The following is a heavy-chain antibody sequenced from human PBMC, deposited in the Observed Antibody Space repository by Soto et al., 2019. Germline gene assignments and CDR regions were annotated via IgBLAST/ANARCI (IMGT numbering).Heavy chain of an antibody. CDR2: IYYSGST. J-gene: IGHJ4*02. Sequence: SETLSLTCTVSGGSISSGDYYWSWIRQPPGKGLEWIGYIYYSGSTYYNPSLKSRVTISVDTSKNQFSLKLSSVTAADTAVYYCARDIMATTPYFDYWGQGTLVTVSS. CDR3: ARDIMATTPYFDY. D-gene: IGHD5-12*01. CDR1: GGSISSGDYY. V-gene: IGHV4-30-4*01.